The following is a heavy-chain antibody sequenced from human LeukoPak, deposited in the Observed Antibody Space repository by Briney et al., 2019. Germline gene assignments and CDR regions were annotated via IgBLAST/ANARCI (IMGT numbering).Heavy chain of an antibody. J-gene: IGHJ4*02. V-gene: IGHV4-38-2*02. CDR1: GYSISSGYY. Sequence: SETLSLTCTVSGYSISSGYYWGWIRQPPGKGLEWIGSIYHSGSTYYNPSLKSRVTISVDTSKNQFSLKLSSVTAADTAVYYCARGVYDGYNYFDYWGQGTLVTVSS. CDR2: IYHSGST. D-gene: IGHD5-24*01. CDR3: ARGVYDGYNYFDY.